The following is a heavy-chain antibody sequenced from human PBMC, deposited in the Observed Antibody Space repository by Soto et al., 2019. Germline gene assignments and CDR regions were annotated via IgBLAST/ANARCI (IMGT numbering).Heavy chain of an antibody. J-gene: IGHJ5*02. CDR3: ARDRIAVAERENNWFAP. Sequence: NPSETLSLTCAVYGGSFSGYYWSWIRQPPGKGLEWIGEINHSGSTNYNPSLKSRVTISVDTSKNQFSLKLSSVTAADTAVYYCARDRIAVAERENNWFAPWGQGTLVTV. D-gene: IGHD6-19*01. CDR1: GGSFSGYY. CDR2: INHSGST. V-gene: IGHV4-34*01.